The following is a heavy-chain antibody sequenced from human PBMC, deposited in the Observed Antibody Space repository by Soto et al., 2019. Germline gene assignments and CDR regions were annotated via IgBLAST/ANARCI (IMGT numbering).Heavy chain of an antibody. CDR2: IYYSGRT. J-gene: IGHJ5*02. D-gene: IGHD1-1*01. CDR1: GGSISSYY. CDR3: ASQWSATLDPSWFDP. Sequence: SETLSLTCTVCGGSISSYYSNWIRQPPGKGLEWIGYIYYSGRTNYNPSLKSRVTISVATSKNQFSLKLSSVTAADTAVYYCASQWSATLDPSWFDPWGQGTLVTVSS. V-gene: IGHV4-59*08.